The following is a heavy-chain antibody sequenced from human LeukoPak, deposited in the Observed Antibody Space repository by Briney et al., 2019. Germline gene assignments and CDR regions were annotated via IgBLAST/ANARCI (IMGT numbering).Heavy chain of an antibody. J-gene: IGHJ4*02. Sequence: GGSLRLSCAASGFTFSSYAMHWVRQAPGKGLEWVAVISYDGSNKYYADSVKGRFTISRDNSENTLYLQMNSLRAEDTAVYYCARDTLDEGYSYGDGGYWGQGTLVTVSS. D-gene: IGHD5-18*01. V-gene: IGHV3-30-3*01. CDR3: ARDTLDEGYSYGDGGY. CDR1: GFTFSSYA. CDR2: ISYDGSNK.